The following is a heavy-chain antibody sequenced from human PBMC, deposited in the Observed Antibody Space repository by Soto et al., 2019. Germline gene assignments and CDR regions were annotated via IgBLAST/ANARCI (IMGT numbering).Heavy chain of an antibody. V-gene: IGHV4-30-4*01. J-gene: IGHJ6*02. CDR1: GGAISSGDYY. CDR2: IYYSGST. Sequence: QVQLQESGPGLVKPSQTLSLTCTVSGGAISSGDYYWSWIRQPPGKGLELFGYIYYSGSTYYNPSLKRRVTISVDTSKNQFSLKLSSVTAADTAVYYCARDQESSSSDYDYYGMDVWGQGTTVTVSS. CDR3: ARDQESSSSDYDYYGMDV. D-gene: IGHD6-6*01.